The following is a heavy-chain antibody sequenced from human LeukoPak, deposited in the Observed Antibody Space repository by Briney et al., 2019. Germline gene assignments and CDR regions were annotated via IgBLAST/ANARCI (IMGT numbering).Heavy chain of an antibody. V-gene: IGHV4-59*01. CDR2: IYYSGST. J-gene: IGHJ4*02. CDR3: ARGTRVYGDYEG. CDR1: GGSISSYY. D-gene: IGHD4-17*01. Sequence: SETLSLTCTVSGGSISSYYWSWIRQPPGKGLEWIGYIYYSGSTNYNPSLKSRVTISVDTSKNQFSLKLSSVTAAGTAVYYCARGTRVYGDYEGWGQGALVTVSS.